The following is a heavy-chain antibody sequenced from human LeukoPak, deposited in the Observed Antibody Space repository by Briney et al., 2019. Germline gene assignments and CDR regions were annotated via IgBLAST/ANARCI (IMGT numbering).Heavy chain of an antibody. CDR2: ISGSGGST. V-gene: IGHV3-23*01. D-gene: IGHD2-2*01. CDR1: GFTFSSYA. J-gene: IGHJ4*02. Sequence: GGSLRLSCAASGFTFSSYAMSWVRQAPGKGLEWVSAISGSGGSTYYADSVKGRFTISRDNSKNTLYLQMNSLRAEDTAVYYCAKDGTDIVVVPAAMFDYWGQGTLVTVSS. CDR3: AKDGTDIVVVPAAMFDY.